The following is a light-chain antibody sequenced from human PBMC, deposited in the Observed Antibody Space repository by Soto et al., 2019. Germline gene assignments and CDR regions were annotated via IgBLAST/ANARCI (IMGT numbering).Light chain of an antibody. CDR3: QQYHNTPIT. CDR2: GVS. V-gene: IGKV3-20*01. CDR1: QSVSSNY. Sequence: EIVLTQSPGTLSLSPGERATLSCRASQSVSSNYLAWYQQIPGQAPRLLIYGVSSRAAGIPDRFSGSGSGTDFTLTINRLEPEDFAVYYCQQYHNTPITFGQGTRRRL. J-gene: IGKJ5*01.